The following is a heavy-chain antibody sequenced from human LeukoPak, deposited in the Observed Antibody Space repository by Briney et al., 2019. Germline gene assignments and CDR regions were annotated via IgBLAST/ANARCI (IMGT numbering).Heavy chain of an antibody. CDR3: ARDLTLGKPDHFDH. V-gene: IGHV3-30-3*01. D-gene: IGHD7-27*01. CDR1: GFSFTNYD. J-gene: IGHJ4*02. Sequence: GGSLRLSCVASGFSFTNYDIHWVRQAPGRGLEWVAVTSLDGSNKLYTDTVRGRFIISRDNSKNTVYLQMDSLRAEDTAVYYCARDLTLGKPDHFDHWGQGTLVTVSS. CDR2: TSLDGSNK.